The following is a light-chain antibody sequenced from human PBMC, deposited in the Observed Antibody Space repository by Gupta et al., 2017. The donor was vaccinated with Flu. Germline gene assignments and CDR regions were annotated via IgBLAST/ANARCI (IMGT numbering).Light chain of an antibody. CDR2: SNN. CDR1: SSNIGSNT. V-gene: IGLV1-44*01. J-gene: IGLJ3*02. Sequence: GTPGQRVTISCSGSSSNIGSNTVNWYQQLPGTAPKLLIYSNNQRPSGVPDRFSGSKSDTSASLAISGLQSEDEADYYCAAWDDSLNGWVFGGGTKLTVL. CDR3: AAWDDSLNGWV.